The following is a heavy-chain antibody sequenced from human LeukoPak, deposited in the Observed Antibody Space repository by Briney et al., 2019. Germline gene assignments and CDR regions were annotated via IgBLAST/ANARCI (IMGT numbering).Heavy chain of an antibody. CDR1: GGSIRSDY. D-gene: IGHD5-12*01. CDR3: ARDRVDRFGPRFDP. Sequence: SETLSLTCSVSGGSIRSDYWSWIRHPPGKGLEWIGDISYNGITNYNPSLKSRLTMSVDTSRSQFSLKLSSLTAADTAVYYCARDRVDRFGPRFDPWGPGTLVTVSS. J-gene: IGHJ5*02. V-gene: IGHV4-59*01. CDR2: ISYNGIT.